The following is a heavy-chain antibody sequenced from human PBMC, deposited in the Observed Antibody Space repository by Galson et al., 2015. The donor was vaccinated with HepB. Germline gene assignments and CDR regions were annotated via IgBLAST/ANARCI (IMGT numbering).Heavy chain of an antibody. CDR2: FYYTGNT. V-gene: IGHV4-39*01. D-gene: IGHD2-2*01. CDR3: AGHESESKTYAADN. J-gene: IGHJ4*02. Sequence: ETLSLTCTVSGGSISSSSYYWGWLRQPPGKGLEWIGSFYYTGNTHYNPSLKSRVTISGDTSKNQFSLKLNSVTAADTAVYYWAGHESESKTYAADNWGQGTLVTVSS. CDR1: GGSISSSSYY.